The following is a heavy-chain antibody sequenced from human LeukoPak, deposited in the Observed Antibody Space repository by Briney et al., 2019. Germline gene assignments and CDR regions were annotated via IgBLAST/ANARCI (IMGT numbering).Heavy chain of an antibody. CDR2: INHSGST. CDR1: GGSLSGYY. CDR3: ARGQSSVVTDIPYYFDY. Sequence: PSETLSLTCAVYGGSLSGYYWSWIRQPPGKGLEWIGEINHSGSTNYNPSLKSRVTTSVDTSKKQFSLKLSSVTAADTAVYYCARGQSSVVTDIPYYFDYWGRGTLVTVSS. V-gene: IGHV4-34*01. D-gene: IGHD2-21*02. J-gene: IGHJ4*02.